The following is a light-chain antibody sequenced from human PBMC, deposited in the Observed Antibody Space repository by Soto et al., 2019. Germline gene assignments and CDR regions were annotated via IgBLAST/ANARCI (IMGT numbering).Light chain of an antibody. CDR2: GAS. J-gene: IGKJ1*01. CDR1: ETVTSY. Sequence: DVRLTQSPSSVSASVGDSLTLTCRASETVTSYLNWYQQKPGKAPKLLIYGASTLQSGVPSRFSGSGTGTDFTLTIANLQPDDFATYYCQQSYRFPKTFGRGTKVEV. CDR3: QQSYRFPKT. V-gene: IGKV1-39*01.